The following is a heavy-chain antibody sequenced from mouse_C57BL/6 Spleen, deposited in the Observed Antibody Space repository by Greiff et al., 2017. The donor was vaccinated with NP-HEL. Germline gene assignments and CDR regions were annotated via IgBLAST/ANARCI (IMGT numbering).Heavy chain of an antibody. D-gene: IGHD4-1*01. CDR3: ARELGPYYFDY. V-gene: IGHV2-2*01. CDR1: GFSLTSYG. Sequence: VKLMESGPGLVQPSQSLSITCTVSGFSLTSYGVHWVRQSPGKGLEWLGVIWSGGSTDSNAAFISRLSISKDNSKRQVFFKMNSLQADDTAIYYCARELGPYYFDYWGQGNTLTVSS. J-gene: IGHJ2*01. CDR2: IWSGGST.